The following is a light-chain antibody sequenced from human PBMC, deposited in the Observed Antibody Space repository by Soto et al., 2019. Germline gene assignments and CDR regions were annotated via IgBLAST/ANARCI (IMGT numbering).Light chain of an antibody. V-gene: IGKV3-11*01. J-gene: IGKJ1*01. CDR1: QSVSSY. Sequence: EIVLTQSPATLSVSAGERATLSFRASQSVSSYLAWYQQKPGQAPRLLIYDASNRATGIPARFSGSGSGTDFTLTISSLEPEDFAVYYCQQRSNWPGTFGQGTKVDIK. CDR3: QQRSNWPGT. CDR2: DAS.